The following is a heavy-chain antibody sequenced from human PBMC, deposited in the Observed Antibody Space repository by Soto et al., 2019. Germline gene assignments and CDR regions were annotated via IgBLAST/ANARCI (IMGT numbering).Heavy chain of an antibody. V-gene: IGHV4-4*07. CDR2: IYTSGST. CDR3: VREGGDNGFDP. Sequence: ETLCLTYTVSGGYISGYDWSWIRQTAGKGLEWIGRIYTSGSTNYNPSLKSRVTMSVDTSKIQFSLKLSSVTAAVTAVYNCVREGGDNGFDPCGQRTLVTVSS. J-gene: IGHJ5*02. D-gene: IGHD3-16*01. CDR1: GGYISGYD.